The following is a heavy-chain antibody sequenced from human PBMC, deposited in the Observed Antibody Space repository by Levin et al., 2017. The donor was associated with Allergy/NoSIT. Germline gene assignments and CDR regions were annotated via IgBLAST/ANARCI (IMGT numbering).Heavy chain of an antibody. D-gene: IGHD3-10*01. J-gene: IGHJ6*02. CDR1: GDSITRGDNY. V-gene: IGHV4-31*03. Sequence: SETLSLTCTVSGDSITRGDNYWSWIRQYPGKGLEWIGFISYSGHAHYNPSLKSRLSMSLDTSKNQFSLSLTSVTVADTAVYYCARDDCAWFGECYGMDDWGQGTTVIVSS. CDR3: ARDDCAWFGECYGMDD. CDR2: ISYSGHA.